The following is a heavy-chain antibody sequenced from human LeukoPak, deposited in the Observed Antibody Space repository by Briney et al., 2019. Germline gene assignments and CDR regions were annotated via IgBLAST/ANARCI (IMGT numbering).Heavy chain of an antibody. CDR1: GFTFDDYA. Sequence: GGSLRLSCAASGFTFDDYAMHWVRQAPGKGLEWVSGISWNSGSIGYADSVKGRFTISRDNAKNSLYLQMNSLRAEDTALYYCAKERLRYCSGGSCYPFDYWGQGTLVTVSS. J-gene: IGHJ4*02. CDR3: AKERLRYCSGGSCYPFDY. CDR2: ISWNSGSI. V-gene: IGHV3-9*01. D-gene: IGHD2-15*01.